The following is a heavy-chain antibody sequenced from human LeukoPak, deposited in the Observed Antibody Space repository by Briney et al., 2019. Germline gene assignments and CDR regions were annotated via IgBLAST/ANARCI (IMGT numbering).Heavy chain of an antibody. V-gene: IGHV3-21*01. CDR1: GFSFSSYS. CDR3: ARDRSVAGTVGY. Sequence: GGSLRLSCAASGFSFSSYSMNWVRQAPGKGLEWVSSISSSSTFISYADSVKGRFTISRDNAKNSLYLQMNSLTAEDTAVYYCARDRSVAGTVGYWGQGTLVTVSS. J-gene: IGHJ4*02. CDR2: ISSSSTFI. D-gene: IGHD6-19*01.